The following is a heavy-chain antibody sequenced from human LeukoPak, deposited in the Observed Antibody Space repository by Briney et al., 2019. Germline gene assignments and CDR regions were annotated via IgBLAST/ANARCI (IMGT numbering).Heavy chain of an antibody. D-gene: IGHD3-3*01. CDR2: INPNSGGT. CDR3: ARLGTPVYYDFWSGRPNYFDY. Sequence: ASVKVSCKASGYTFTGYYMHWVRQAPGQGLEWMGWINPNSGGTNYAQKFQGRVTMTRDTSISTAYMELSRLRSDDTAVYYCARLGTPVYYDFWSGRPNYFDYWGQGTLVTVSS. V-gene: IGHV1-2*02. CDR1: GYTFTGYY. J-gene: IGHJ4*02.